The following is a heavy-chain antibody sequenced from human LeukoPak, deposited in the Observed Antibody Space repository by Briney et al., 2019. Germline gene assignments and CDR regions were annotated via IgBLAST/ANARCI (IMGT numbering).Heavy chain of an antibody. CDR2: IYHSGST. V-gene: IGHV4-38-2*01. CDR3: ARSLSTAGIDY. Sequence: SETLSLTFAVSGYSISTGRYWGWIRQPPGKGLGWIGSIYHSGSTYYNPSLKSRVTISVDTSKNHFSLTLRSVTAADTAVYYCARSLSTAGIDYWGQGTLVTVSS. J-gene: IGHJ4*02. CDR1: GYSISTGRY. D-gene: IGHD2-2*01.